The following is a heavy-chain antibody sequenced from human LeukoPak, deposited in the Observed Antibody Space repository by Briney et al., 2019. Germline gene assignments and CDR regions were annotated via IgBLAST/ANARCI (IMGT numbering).Heavy chain of an antibody. CDR3: VKRSLCSGGSCYFYFDY. J-gene: IGHJ4*02. D-gene: IGHD2-15*01. CDR1: GGSISSYY. CDR2: ISGGGGST. V-gene: IGHV3-23*01. Sequence: ETLSLTCTVSGGSISSYYWSWVRQAPGKGLEWVSTISGGGGSTYYADSAKGRFTISRDNSKNTLYLQMNSLRAEDTAVYYCVKRSLCSGGSCYFYFDYWGQGTLVTVSS.